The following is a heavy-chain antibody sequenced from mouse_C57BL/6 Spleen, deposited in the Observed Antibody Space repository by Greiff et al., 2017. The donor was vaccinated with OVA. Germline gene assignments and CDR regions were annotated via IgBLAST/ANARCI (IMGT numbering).Heavy chain of an antibody. J-gene: IGHJ2*01. D-gene: IGHD2-2*01. CDR1: GFSLSTLGMG. CDR3: ARSYGYDDGDFDY. V-gene: IGHV8-8*01. Sequence: QVTLKVSGPGILQPSQTLSLTCSFSGFSLSTLGMGVGWIRQPSGKGLEWLAHIWWDDDKYYNPALKSRPSISKDTSKNQVFLKIANVDTADTATYYCARSYGYDDGDFDYWGQGTTLTVSS. CDR2: IWWDDDK.